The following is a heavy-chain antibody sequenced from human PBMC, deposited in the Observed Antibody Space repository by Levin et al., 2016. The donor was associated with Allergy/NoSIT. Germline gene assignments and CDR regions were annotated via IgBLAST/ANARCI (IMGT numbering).Heavy chain of an antibody. J-gene: IGHJ4*02. CDR3: ARAEAAAHFDY. CDR2: IYYSGST. Sequence: WIRQPPGKGLEWIGYIYYSGSTYYNPSLKSRVTISVDTSKNQFSLKLSSVTAADTAVYYCARAEAAAHFDYWGQGTLVTVSS. D-gene: IGHD2-2*01. V-gene: IGHV4-30-4*01.